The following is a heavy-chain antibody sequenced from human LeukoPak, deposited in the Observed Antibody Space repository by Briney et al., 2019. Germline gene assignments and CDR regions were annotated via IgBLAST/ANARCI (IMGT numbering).Heavy chain of an antibody. Sequence: PGGSLRLSCAASGFTFRSYSMNWVRQAPGKGLEWVSSISSSSSYIYYADSVKGRFTISRDNAKNSLYLQMNSLRAEDTAVYYCAREKIGYCSSTSCQTSDYWGQGTLVTVSS. CDR2: ISSSSSYI. CDR3: AREKIGYCSSTSCQTSDY. D-gene: IGHD2-2*01. J-gene: IGHJ4*02. V-gene: IGHV3-21*01. CDR1: GFTFRSYS.